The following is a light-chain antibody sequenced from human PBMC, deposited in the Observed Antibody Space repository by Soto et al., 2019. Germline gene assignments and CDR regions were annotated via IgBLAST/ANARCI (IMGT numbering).Light chain of an antibody. CDR1: QSVNTN. Sequence: EIVMTQSPATLSVSPGERATFSCRASQSVNTNLAWYQLKPGQAPRLLVYGASIRATGIPARISGSGSGTDFTLTINRLEPEDFAVYYCQQYDSSPRTFGQGTKVDIK. CDR3: QQYDSSPRT. V-gene: IGKV3-15*01. J-gene: IGKJ1*01. CDR2: GAS.